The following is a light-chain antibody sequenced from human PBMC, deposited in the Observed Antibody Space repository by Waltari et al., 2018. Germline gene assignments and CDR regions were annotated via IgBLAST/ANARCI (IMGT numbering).Light chain of an antibody. CDR3: CSYADSSTWV. CDR1: SSDVGSNNL. J-gene: IGLJ3*02. Sequence: SALTQPASVSGYPGQSITISCTGTSSDVGSNNLVSWYQQHPGKAPKLMIYEGSKRPSGVSNRFSGSKSGNTASLTISGLQAEDEADYYCCSYADSSTWVFGGGTKLTVL. V-gene: IGLV2-23*01. CDR2: EGS.